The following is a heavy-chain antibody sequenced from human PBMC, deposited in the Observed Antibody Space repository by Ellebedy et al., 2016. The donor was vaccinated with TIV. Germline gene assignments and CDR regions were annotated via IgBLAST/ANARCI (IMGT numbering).Heavy chain of an antibody. CDR1: GFTFSSYA. Sequence: GESLKISCAASGFTFSSYAMTWVRQAPGKGMEWVSSISNHGTRTYYADSVKGRFTISRDNSKNSLYLQFNSLRAEDTAIYYCAKMGKGWADRVYFDFWGQGTLVTVSS. CDR3: AKMGKGWADRVYFDF. CDR2: ISNHGTRT. V-gene: IGHV3-23*05. D-gene: IGHD7-27*01. J-gene: IGHJ4*02.